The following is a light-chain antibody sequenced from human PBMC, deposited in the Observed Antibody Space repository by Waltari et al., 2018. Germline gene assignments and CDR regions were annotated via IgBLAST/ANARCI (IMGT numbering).Light chain of an antibody. J-gene: IGKJ1*01. V-gene: IGKV3-20*01. CDR2: DAS. CDR3: QHYVSLPVT. CDR1: QSVGRY. Sequence: EIVLTQSPGTLSLSPGERATLSCRASQSVGRYLAWYQQKPGQAPRLLTYDASSRATGIPDRFSGGGSGTDFSLTISRLEPEDFAAYHCQHYVSLPVTFGQGTKVEIK.